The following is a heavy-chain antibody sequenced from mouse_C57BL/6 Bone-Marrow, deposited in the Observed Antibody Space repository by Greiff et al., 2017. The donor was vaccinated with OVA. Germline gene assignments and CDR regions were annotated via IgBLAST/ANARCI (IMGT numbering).Heavy chain of an antibody. V-gene: IGHV1-26*01. J-gene: IGHJ3*01. CDR3: ARRDYYGSSAWFAY. D-gene: IGHD1-1*01. Sequence: EVQLQQSGPELVKPGASVKISCKASGYTFTDYYMNWVKQSHGKSLEWIGDINPNNGGTNYNEKFKSKATLTVDKSSSTAYMQLSSLTSEDSAVYYCARRDYYGSSAWFAYWGQGTLVTVSA. CDR1: GYTFTDYY. CDR2: INPNNGGT.